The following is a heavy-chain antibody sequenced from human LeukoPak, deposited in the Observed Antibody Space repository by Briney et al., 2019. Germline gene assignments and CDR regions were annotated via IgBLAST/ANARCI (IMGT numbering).Heavy chain of an antibody. CDR3: ARHGPQVPAAITRFDP. Sequence: PSETLSLTCAVSGYSISSGYYWAWVLQPPGQGLEWIGSIYHSGSTYYTPALNSRVTISVNTSKNQFSLKLSSVTAADTAVYYCARHGPQVPAAITRFDPWGQGTLVTVSS. CDR2: IYHSGST. V-gene: IGHV4-38-2*01. J-gene: IGHJ5*02. CDR1: GYSISSGYY. D-gene: IGHD2-2*02.